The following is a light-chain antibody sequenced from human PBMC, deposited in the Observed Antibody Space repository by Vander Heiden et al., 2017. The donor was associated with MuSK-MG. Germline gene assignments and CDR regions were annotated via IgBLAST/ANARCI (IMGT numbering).Light chain of an antibody. V-gene: IGLV2-14*01. CDR2: DVS. J-gene: IGLJ1*01. Sequence: QPALTQPASVSGSPGQSITISCTGSSSDVGGYDHVSWYQQHPGKAPKLMIYDVSNRPSGVSNRFSGSKSGNTAALTISGLQAEDEADDYCSSYTSSSTYVFGTGTKVTVL. CDR3: SSYTSSSTYV. CDR1: SSDVGGYDH.